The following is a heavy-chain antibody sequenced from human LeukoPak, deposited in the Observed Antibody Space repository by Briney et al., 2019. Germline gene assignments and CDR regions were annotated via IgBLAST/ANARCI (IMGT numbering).Heavy chain of an antibody. CDR3: ARDAGSREFDY. Sequence: KPSETLTLTCAVYGGSFSGYYWSWIRQPPGKGLEWIGEINHSGSTNYNPSLKSRVTISVDTSKNQFSLKLSSVTAADTAVYYCARDAGSREFDYWGQGTLVTVSS. CDR1: GGSFSGYY. J-gene: IGHJ4*02. D-gene: IGHD3-10*01. V-gene: IGHV4-34*01. CDR2: INHSGST.